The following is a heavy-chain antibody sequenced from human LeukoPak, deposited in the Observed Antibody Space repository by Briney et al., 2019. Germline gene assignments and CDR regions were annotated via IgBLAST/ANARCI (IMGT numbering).Heavy chain of an antibody. CDR1: GGSFSGYY. CDR3: ARAEQQLARAPYYYYMDV. D-gene: IGHD6-13*01. Sequence: PSETLSLTCAVYGGSFSGYYWSWIRQPPGKGLQWIGEINHSGSTNYNPSLKSRVTISVDTSKNQFSLKLSSVTAADTAVYYCARAEQQLARAPYYYYMDVWGKGTTVTVSS. V-gene: IGHV4-34*01. J-gene: IGHJ6*03. CDR2: INHSGST.